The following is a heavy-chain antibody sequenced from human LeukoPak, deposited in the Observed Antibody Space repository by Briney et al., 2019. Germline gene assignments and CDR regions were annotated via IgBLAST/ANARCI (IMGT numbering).Heavy chain of an antibody. CDR3: ARDRDDILTGYPTSFDY. CDR2: ISAYNGNT. J-gene: IGHJ4*02. Sequence: ASVKLSCNASSYTFTSYGISWVRQAPGQGLEWMGWISAYNGNTNYAQKLQGRVTMTTDTSTSTAYMELRSLRSDDTAVYYCARDRDDILTGYPTSFDYWGQGTLVTVSS. D-gene: IGHD3-9*01. V-gene: IGHV1-18*01. CDR1: SYTFTSYG.